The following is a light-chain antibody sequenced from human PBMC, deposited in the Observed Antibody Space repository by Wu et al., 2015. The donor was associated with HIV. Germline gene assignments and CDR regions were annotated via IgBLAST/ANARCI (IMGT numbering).Light chain of an antibody. V-gene: IGKV3-20*01. CDR1: QSVSSK. Sequence: ERVMTQSPATLSVSPGERATLSCRASQSVSSKVAWYQQKPGQGPRLLIYGASSRAAGIPDRFRGSGSGTDFTLTISRLEPEDSAVYYCQQYGSSPYTFGQGTKLEIK. J-gene: IGKJ2*01. CDR3: QQYGSSPYT. CDR2: GAS.